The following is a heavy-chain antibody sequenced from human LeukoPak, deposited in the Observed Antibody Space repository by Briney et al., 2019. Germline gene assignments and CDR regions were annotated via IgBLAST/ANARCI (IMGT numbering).Heavy chain of an antibody. Sequence: GGSLRLSCAASGFTFSDYYMTWIRQTPGKGLEWVSYISISGTTTFYVDSVKGRFTISRDNTKNSLYLQMNSLRAEDTAMYYCAKSQYYFDSSGYYHQFDYWGQGTLVTVSS. D-gene: IGHD3-22*01. J-gene: IGHJ4*02. CDR1: GFTFSDYY. CDR3: AKSQYYFDSSGYYHQFDY. V-gene: IGHV3-11*01. CDR2: ISISGTTT.